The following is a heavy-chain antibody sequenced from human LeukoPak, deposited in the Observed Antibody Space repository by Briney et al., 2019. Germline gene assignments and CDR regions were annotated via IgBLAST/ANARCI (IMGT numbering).Heavy chain of an antibody. CDR1: GFTFSSYA. CDR3: AKGSGINHYHWIDP. CDR2: ISGSGGST. Sequence: GGSLRLSCAASGFTFSSYAMSWVRQAPGKGLEWVSAISGSGGSTYYADSVKGRFTISRDNSKNTLYLQMDSLRAEDTALYYCAKGSGINHYHWIDPWGQGTLVTVSS. V-gene: IGHV3-23*01. D-gene: IGHD1-14*01. J-gene: IGHJ5*02.